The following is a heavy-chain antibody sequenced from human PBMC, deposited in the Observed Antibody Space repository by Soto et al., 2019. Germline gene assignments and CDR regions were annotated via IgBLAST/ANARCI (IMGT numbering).Heavy chain of an antibody. CDR3: VHIIRGDVAMAY. CDR2: IYWDDDK. V-gene: IGHV2-5*02. CDR1: GFSLSTSGVG. J-gene: IGHJ4*02. D-gene: IGHD2-2*01. Sequence: QITLKESGPTLVKPTQTLTLTCTFSGFSLSTSGVGVGWIRQPPGKALEWLALIYWDDDKRYSPSLKSRLTITTDTANSQVVLTMTNMDPVDTAKYYCVHIIRGDVAMAYWGQGTLVTVSS.